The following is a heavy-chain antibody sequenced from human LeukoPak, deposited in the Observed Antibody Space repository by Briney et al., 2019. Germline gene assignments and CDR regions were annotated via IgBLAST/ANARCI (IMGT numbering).Heavy chain of an antibody. D-gene: IGHD3-10*01. CDR3: ARSSYGSGSYYTI. Sequence: SETLSLTCTVSGGSISSSYWSWIRQPPGKGLEWIGYIYYSGNTNYNPPLKSRVTISVDTSKNQFSLKLSSVTAADTAVYYCARSSYGSGSYYTIWGQGTMVTVSS. CDR2: IYYSGNT. J-gene: IGHJ3*02. CDR1: GGSISSSY. V-gene: IGHV4-59*12.